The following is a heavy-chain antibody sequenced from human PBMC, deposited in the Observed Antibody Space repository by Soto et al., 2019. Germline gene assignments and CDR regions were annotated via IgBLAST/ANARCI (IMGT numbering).Heavy chain of an antibody. D-gene: IGHD3-10*01. Sequence: QVQLVESGGGVVQPGRSLRLSCAASGFTFSGYAMHWVRQAPGKGLEWVAATSCDGDYKYYADSVKGRFTISRDNSKNTLFLQMNSLRTEDTAVYYCARQGGRSGIWDFDYWGQGSLVTVSS. CDR2: TSCDGDYK. J-gene: IGHJ4*02. CDR3: ARQGGRSGIWDFDY. V-gene: IGHV3-30*04. CDR1: GFTFSGYA.